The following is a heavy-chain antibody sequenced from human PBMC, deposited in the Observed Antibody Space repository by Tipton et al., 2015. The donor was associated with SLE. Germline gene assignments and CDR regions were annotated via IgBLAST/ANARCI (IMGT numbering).Heavy chain of an antibody. CDR2: VYYSGST. CDR3: ATTSCSGDSCLVDH. Sequence: LRLSCTVSGGSISSSPYHWGWIRQPPGKGLEWIGSVYYSGSTYRNPSLKSRVTVSLDTSKNQFSLNLSSVTAADTAVYYCATTSCSGDSCLVDHWGQGTLVTVSS. J-gene: IGHJ4*02. D-gene: IGHD2-21*01. CDR1: GGSISSSPYH. V-gene: IGHV4-39*07.